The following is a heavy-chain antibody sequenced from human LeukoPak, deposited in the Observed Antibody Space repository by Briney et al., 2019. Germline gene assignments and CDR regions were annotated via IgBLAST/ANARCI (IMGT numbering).Heavy chain of an antibody. CDR1: GFIFDVYA. CDR3: AKSVAGRVFDY. Sequence: PGRSVTLSCAASGFIFDVYAMHWVRQATGKGMEWVTGISWNSGSIGYADSVKVRFTIYRDNAKNSLYLQMNSLRAEDTGLYYCAKSVAGRVFDYWGQGTLVTVSS. J-gene: IGHJ4*02. D-gene: IGHD6-19*01. CDR2: ISWNSGSI. V-gene: IGHV3-9*01.